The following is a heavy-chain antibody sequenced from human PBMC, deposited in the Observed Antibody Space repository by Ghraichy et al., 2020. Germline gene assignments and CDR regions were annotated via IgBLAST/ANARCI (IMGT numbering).Heavy chain of an antibody. CDR3: VKDRPELVSSGYYYFDY. Sequence: GGSLRLSCSASGFTFSSYAMHWVRQAPGKGLEYVSAISSNGGSTYYADSVKGRFTISRDNSKNTLYLQMSSLRAEDTAVYYCVKDRPELVSSGYYYFDYWGQGTLVTVSS. V-gene: IGHV3-64D*06. J-gene: IGHJ4*02. CDR2: ISSNGGST. D-gene: IGHD3-22*01. CDR1: GFTFSSYA.